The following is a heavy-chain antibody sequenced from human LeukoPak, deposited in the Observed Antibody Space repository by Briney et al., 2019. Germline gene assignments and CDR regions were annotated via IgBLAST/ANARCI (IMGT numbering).Heavy chain of an antibody. Sequence: GASVKVSCKASGYTFTSYGISWVRQAPGQGLEWMGWISAYNGNTNYAQKLQGRVTMTTDTSTSTAYMELRGLRSDDTAVYYCARARGYSSGRYYFDYWGQGTLVTVSS. CDR2: ISAYNGNT. J-gene: IGHJ4*02. CDR3: ARARGYSSGRYYFDY. D-gene: IGHD6-19*01. CDR1: GYTFTSYG. V-gene: IGHV1-18*01.